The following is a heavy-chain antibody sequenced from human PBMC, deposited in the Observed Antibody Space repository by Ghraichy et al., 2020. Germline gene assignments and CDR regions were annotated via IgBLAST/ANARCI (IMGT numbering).Heavy chain of an antibody. CDR2: ISGSAPNT. Sequence: LSLTCAASGFTFSSYAMNWVRQAPGKGLEWVAGISGSAPNTYYADCVKGRFTISRDNSKSTLYLQMDSLRAEDTAVYYCAKALPGKAVFDSWGQGTLVTVSS. J-gene: IGHJ4*02. CDR1: GFTFSSYA. V-gene: IGHV3-23*01. D-gene: IGHD1-1*01. CDR3: AKALPGKAVFDS.